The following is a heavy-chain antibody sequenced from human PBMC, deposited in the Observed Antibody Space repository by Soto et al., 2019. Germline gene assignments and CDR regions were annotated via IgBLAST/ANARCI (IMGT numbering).Heavy chain of an antibody. Sequence: GGSLRLSCAASGFIFTDYSMHWVRQAPGKGLEWVAVISHDGSYNYYADSVQGRFTISRDISKNTLYLQMNSLTAEDTAKYYCARVRGSFYTFDSWGQGALVTVSS. CDR3: ARVRGSFYTFDS. CDR1: GFIFTDYS. V-gene: IGHV3-30*04. D-gene: IGHD1-26*01. J-gene: IGHJ4*02. CDR2: ISHDGSYN.